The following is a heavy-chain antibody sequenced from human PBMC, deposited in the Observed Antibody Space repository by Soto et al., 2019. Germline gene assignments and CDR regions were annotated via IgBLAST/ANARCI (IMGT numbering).Heavy chain of an antibody. CDR3: AKDQYCSGGSCYSLDWFDP. CDR1: GFTFSSYA. V-gene: IGHV3-23*01. Sequence: PGGSLRLSCAASGFTFSSYAMSWVRQAPGKGLEWVSAISGSGGSTYYADSVKGRFTISRVNSKNTLYLQMNSLRAEDTAVYYCAKDQYCSGGSCYSLDWFDPWGQGTLVTVSS. CDR2: ISGSGGST. J-gene: IGHJ5*02. D-gene: IGHD2-15*01.